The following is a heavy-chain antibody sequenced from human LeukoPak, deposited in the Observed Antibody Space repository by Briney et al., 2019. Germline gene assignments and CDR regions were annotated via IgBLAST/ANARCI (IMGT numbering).Heavy chain of an antibody. CDR2: MNPNSGNT. D-gene: IGHD3-10*01. V-gene: IGHV1-8*01. Sequence: GASVKVSCKASGYTFTSYEINWVRQATGQGLEWMGWMNPNSGNTGYAQKFQGRVTMTRNTSISTAYMELSSLRSEDTAVYYCARRASNFGSGRQVQRDFDYWGQGTLVTVSS. J-gene: IGHJ4*02. CDR3: ARRASNFGSGRQVQRDFDY. CDR1: GYTFTSYE.